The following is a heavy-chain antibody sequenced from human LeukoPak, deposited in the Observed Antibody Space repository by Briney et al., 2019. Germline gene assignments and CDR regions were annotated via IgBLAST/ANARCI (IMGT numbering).Heavy chain of an antibody. Sequence: AGGSLRLSCAASGFTFDDYGMSWVRQAPGKGLEWVSGINWIGGSTGYADSVKGRFTISRDNTKNSLYLQMNSLRAEDTAVYYCARDGYDFWSGIDYWGQGTLVTVSS. CDR1: GFTFDDYG. J-gene: IGHJ4*02. V-gene: IGHV3-20*04. D-gene: IGHD3-3*01. CDR2: INWIGGST. CDR3: ARDGYDFWSGIDY.